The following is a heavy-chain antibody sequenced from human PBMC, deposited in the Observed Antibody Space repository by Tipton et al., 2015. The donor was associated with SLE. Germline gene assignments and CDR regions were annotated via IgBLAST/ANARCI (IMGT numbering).Heavy chain of an antibody. J-gene: IGHJ4*02. CDR3: ARWLQPRFDY. D-gene: IGHD5-24*01. CDR1: GFTFTNYD. Sequence: SLRLSCVASGFTFTNYDMHWVRQAPGKGLEWVAFMSFDKRSEIYADSVNGRFTVSRDNPRNTLFLQMDSLRPEDTAVYYCARWLQPRFDYWGQGTLVTVSS. V-gene: IGHV3-30*04. CDR2: MSFDKRSE.